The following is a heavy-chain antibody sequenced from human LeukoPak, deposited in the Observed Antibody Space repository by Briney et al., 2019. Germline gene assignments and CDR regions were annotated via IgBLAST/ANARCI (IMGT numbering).Heavy chain of an antibody. CDR3: ARDVGGSLDY. Sequence: GGSLRLSCAASGFTFRSYWMAWVRQAPGKGLEWVANIKEDESAKHQANSVKGRFTISRDNAQNSVYLQMSSLRGEDTAVYYCARDVGGSLDYWGQGTLVTVSS. CDR1: GFTFRSYW. V-gene: IGHV3-7*01. CDR2: IKEDESAK. J-gene: IGHJ4*02. D-gene: IGHD1-26*01.